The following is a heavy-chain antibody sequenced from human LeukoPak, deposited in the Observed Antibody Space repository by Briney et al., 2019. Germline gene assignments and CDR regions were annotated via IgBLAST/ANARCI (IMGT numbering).Heavy chain of an antibody. CDR1: GYTFTSYG. CDR2: ISAYNGNT. V-gene: IGHV1-18*01. D-gene: IGHD5-12*01. Sequence: ASVKVSCKASGYTFTSYGISWVRQAPGQGLEWMGWISAYNGNTNYAQKLQGRVTMTTDTSTNTAYMELRSLRSDDTAVYYCARDLGSGNDSSFAYWGQGTLVTVSS. CDR3: ARDLGSGNDSSFAY. J-gene: IGHJ4*02.